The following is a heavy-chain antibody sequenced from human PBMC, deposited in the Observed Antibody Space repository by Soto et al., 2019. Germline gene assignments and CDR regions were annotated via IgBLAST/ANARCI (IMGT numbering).Heavy chain of an antibody. CDR1: GYSFTNYW. CDR3: VRGDVSSGSRGCFDP. Sequence: GESLKISCKGSGYSFTNYWIGWVRQMPGKDLEWMGIIYPGDSDVRYSPSSQGQVTISADKSITTAYLQWSSLKASDTAMYYCVRGDVSSGSRGCFDPWGQGTLVTVSS. CDR2: IYPGDSDV. V-gene: IGHV5-51*01. D-gene: IGHD3-10*01. J-gene: IGHJ5*02.